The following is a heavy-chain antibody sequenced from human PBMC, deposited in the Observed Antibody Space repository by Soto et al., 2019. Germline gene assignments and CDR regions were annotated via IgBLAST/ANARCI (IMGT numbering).Heavy chain of an antibody. Sequence: VSVKVSCKASGYTFTSYYIHWVRQAPGQGLEWMGIINPSGGSTSYAQKFQGRVTMTRDTSTSTVYMELSSLRSEDTAVYYCARDLIAVAGLDYWGQGTLVTVS. V-gene: IGHV1-46*03. D-gene: IGHD6-19*01. CDR1: GYTFTSYY. CDR2: INPSGGST. CDR3: ARDLIAVAGLDY. J-gene: IGHJ4*02.